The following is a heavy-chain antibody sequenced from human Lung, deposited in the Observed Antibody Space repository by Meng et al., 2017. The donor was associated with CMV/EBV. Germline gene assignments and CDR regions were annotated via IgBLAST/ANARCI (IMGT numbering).Heavy chain of an antibody. J-gene: IGHJ3*02. V-gene: IGHV1-2*02. CDR1: GYTFTGYY. D-gene: IGHD2-2*01. CDR2: INPNSGGT. Sequence: SXXVSXXASGYTFTGYYMHWVRQAPGQGLEWMGWINPNSGGTNYAQKFQGRVTMTRDTSISTAYMELSRLRSDDTAVYYCARRQYQLVGLAAFDIWCQGTMVTVSS. CDR3: ARRQYQLVGLAAFDI.